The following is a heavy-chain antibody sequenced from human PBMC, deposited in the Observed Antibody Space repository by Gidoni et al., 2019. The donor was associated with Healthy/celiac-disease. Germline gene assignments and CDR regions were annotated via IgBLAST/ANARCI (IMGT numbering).Heavy chain of an antibody. CDR2: IIPLFGTA. J-gene: IGHJ4*02. V-gene: IGHV1-69*01. Sequence: QVQPVQAGAEVKKPGSSVKVSGKASGGTFSSYALSWVRQAPGQGLEWMGGIIPLFGTATYAQQFQGRVTITADESTSTAYMELSSLRSEDTAVYYCARELTTVTSFDYWGQGTLVTVSS. D-gene: IGHD4-17*01. CDR1: GGTFSSYA. CDR3: ARELTTVTSFDY.